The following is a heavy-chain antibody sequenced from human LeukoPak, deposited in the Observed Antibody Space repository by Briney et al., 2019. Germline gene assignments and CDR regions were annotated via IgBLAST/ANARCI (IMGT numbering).Heavy chain of an antibody. CDR3: ARSGSGLLSGRYYYMDV. V-gene: IGHV1-2*02. J-gene: IGHJ6*03. D-gene: IGHD2-15*01. CDR2: INPSGGST. Sequence: GASVKVSCKASGYTFTSYYMHWVRQAPGQGLEWMGIINPSGGSTNYAQKFQGRVTMTRDTSISTAYMELSRLRSDDTAVYYCARSGSGLLSGRYYYMDVWGKGTTVTVSS. CDR1: GYTFTSYY.